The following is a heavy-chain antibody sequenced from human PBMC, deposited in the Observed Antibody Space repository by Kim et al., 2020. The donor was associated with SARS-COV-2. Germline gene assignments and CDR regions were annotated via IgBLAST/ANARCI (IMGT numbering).Heavy chain of an antibody. D-gene: IGHD3-22*01. CDR3: ARAGSFEDDKGPFDY. V-gene: IGHV3-30-3*01. CDR1: GFTFSSYA. Sequence: GGSLRLSCAASGFTFSSYAMHWVRQAPGKGLEWVAVISYDGSNKYYADSVKGRFTISRDNSKNTLYLQMNSLRAEDTAVYYCARAGSFEDDKGPFDYWGQGTLVTVSS. CDR2: ISYDGSNK. J-gene: IGHJ4*02.